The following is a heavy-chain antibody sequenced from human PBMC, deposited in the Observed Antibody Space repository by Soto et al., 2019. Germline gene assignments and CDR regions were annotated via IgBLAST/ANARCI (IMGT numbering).Heavy chain of an antibody. CDR1: GGSINNNY. V-gene: IGHV4-59*08. Sequence: SETLSLTCTVSGGSINNNYWSWIRQPPGKGLEWIGYIYSSGSTKYNPSLKSRVTISLDTSKNQFSLKLSSVTAADTAVYYCARLVSWIQLWSFDYWGQGTLVTVSS. CDR2: IYSSGST. J-gene: IGHJ4*02. CDR3: ARLVSWIQLWSFDY. D-gene: IGHD5-18*01.